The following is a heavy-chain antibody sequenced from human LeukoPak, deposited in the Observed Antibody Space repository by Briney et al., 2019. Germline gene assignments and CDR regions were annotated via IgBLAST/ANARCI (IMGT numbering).Heavy chain of an antibody. Sequence: GASVKVSCKASRYPFSGYYMHWVRQAPGQGLEWMGWINPNSGVTSYAQKLQGRVAMTRDTSISTAYMGLSRLRSDDTAVYYCARSTSSFYFDYWGQGTLVTVSS. CDR1: RYPFSGYY. CDR2: INPNSGVT. J-gene: IGHJ4*02. CDR3: ARSTSSFYFDY. V-gene: IGHV1-2*02. D-gene: IGHD6-6*01.